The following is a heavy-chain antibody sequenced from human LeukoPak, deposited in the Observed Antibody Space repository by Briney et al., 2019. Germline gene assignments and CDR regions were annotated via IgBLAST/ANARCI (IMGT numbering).Heavy chain of an antibody. D-gene: IGHD3-16*01. CDR1: ASSISDSY. CDR2: IHYSGGT. J-gene: IGHJ4*02. Sequence: SETLSLTCTVSASSISDSYWSWIRQSPGKRLEWAGQIHYSGGTIYNPSLRGRVTISLDTSKTLLSLELSSVTATDTAVYYCARSPVTTFEGDWGQGTLVTVSS. V-gene: IGHV4-59*08. CDR3: ARSPVTTFEGD.